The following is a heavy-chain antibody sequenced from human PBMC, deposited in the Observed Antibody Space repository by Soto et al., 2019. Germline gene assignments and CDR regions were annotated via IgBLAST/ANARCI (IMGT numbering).Heavy chain of an antibody. CDR3: ARRLVATMAELDY. CDR2: ISDSSAYI. V-gene: IGHV3-21*01. Sequence: EVQLVESGGGLVKPGGSLRLSCAASGFTFSFYTMTWVRQAPGKGLEWVSSISDSSAYIYYAESVKGRFTISRDNAKNSLYLQMNSLRAGDTAIYYCARRLVATMAELDYWGQGTLDTVSS. J-gene: IGHJ4*02. D-gene: IGHD5-12*01. CDR1: GFTFSFYT.